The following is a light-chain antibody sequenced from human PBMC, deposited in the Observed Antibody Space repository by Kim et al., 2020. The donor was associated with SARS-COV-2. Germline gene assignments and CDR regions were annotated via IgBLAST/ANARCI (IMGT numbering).Light chain of an antibody. Sequence: QSALTQPPSASGTPGQRVTISCSGSSSNIGSNNVVWYQQLPGAAPNLLIYSNNQRPSGIPDRFSGSRSGTSASLAISGLQSGDEADYYCAVWDDSRKQGVFGGGTQLTVL. V-gene: IGLV1-44*01. CDR3: AVWDDSRKQGV. CDR1: SSNIGSNN. CDR2: SNN. J-gene: IGLJ3*02.